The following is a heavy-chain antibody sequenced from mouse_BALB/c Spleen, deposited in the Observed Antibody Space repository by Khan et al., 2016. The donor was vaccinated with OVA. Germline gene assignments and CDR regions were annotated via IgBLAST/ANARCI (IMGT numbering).Heavy chain of an antibody. CDR3: ARGEALYYFDY. J-gene: IGHJ2*01. CDR1: GYTFTSYW. V-gene: IGHV1-76*01. CDR2: IYPGTDNT. Sequence: QIQLVQSGAELVRPGASVKLSCKTSGYTFTSYWIHWVKQRSGQGLEWIARIYPGTDNTYYSEKLKDKATLTADKSSNTTYMLLSSLKSEDSAVYFCARGEALYYFDYWGQGTTLTVSS. D-gene: IGHD3-2*02.